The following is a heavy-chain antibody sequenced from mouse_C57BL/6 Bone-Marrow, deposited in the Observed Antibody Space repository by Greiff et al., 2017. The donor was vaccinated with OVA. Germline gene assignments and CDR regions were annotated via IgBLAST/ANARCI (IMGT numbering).Heavy chain of an antibody. CDR2: IDPENGDT. Sequence: VQLKESGAELVRPGASVKLSCTASGFNIKDDYMHWVKQRPEQGLEWIGWIDPENGDTEYASKFQGKATITADTSSNTAYLQLSSLTSEDTAVYYCTSLITTVVATDYFDYWGQGTTLTVSS. V-gene: IGHV14-4*01. CDR1: GFNIKDDY. CDR3: TSLITTVVATDYFDY. D-gene: IGHD1-1*01. J-gene: IGHJ2*01.